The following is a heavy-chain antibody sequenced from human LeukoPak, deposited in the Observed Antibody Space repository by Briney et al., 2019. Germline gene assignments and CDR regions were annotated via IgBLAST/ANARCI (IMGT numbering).Heavy chain of an antibody. CDR1: GYSFTSYW. Sequence: GESLKISCKGSGYSFTSYWIGWVRQMPGKGLEWMGIIYPGDSDTRYSPSFQGQVTISADKSISTAYLQWSSLKASDTAMYYCASLGYCSSTSCYEYDCWGQGTLVTVSS. CDR2: IYPGDSDT. J-gene: IGHJ4*02. D-gene: IGHD2-2*01. V-gene: IGHV5-51*01. CDR3: ASLGYCSSTSCYEYDC.